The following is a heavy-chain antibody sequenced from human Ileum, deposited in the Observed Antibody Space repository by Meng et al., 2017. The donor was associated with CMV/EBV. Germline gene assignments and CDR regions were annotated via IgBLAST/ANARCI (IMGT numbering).Heavy chain of an antibody. CDR3: ARDGYYPSRVFDY. CDR2: ISGYNSNT. Sequence: QVQLVQSGAEVKKPGASVKGSCKASGYTFTDYAITWVRQAPGQGLEWMGWISGYNSNTKYAQKFQGRVTMTADTSTTTVYMELRNLRYDDTAVYYCARDGYYPSRVFDYWGLGTLVTVSS. CDR1: GYTFTDYA. V-gene: IGHV1-18*01. D-gene: IGHD2-2*03. J-gene: IGHJ4*01.